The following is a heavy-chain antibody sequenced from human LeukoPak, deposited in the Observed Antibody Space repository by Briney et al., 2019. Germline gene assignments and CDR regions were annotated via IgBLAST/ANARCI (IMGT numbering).Heavy chain of an antibody. J-gene: IGHJ6*04. Sequence: SETLSLTCTVSGYSISSDYYWGWVRQPPGKGLEWIASIYHSGSTHYSPSLKSRVTISRDTSKNQFSLNLNYVSATDTAVYFCARVEITAATPEVDVWGKGTTVTVSS. CDR1: GYSISSDYY. CDR3: ARVEITAATPEVDV. D-gene: IGHD2-15*01. V-gene: IGHV4-38-2*02. CDR2: IYHSGST.